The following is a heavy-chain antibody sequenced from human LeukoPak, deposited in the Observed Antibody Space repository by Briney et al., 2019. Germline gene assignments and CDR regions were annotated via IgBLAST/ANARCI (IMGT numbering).Heavy chain of an antibody. J-gene: IGHJ4*02. CDR1: GGSLSSYY. V-gene: IGHV4-59*01. CDR2: IYSSGST. Sequence: SETLSLTCTISGGSLSSYYWTWARQPPRKGLEWIGYIYSSGSTNYNPSLKSRVTISIATSKNQFSLNLSSVTAADTAVYYCAGGGGAGLADWGQGTLVTVSS. D-gene: IGHD4-23*01. CDR3: AGGGGAGLAD.